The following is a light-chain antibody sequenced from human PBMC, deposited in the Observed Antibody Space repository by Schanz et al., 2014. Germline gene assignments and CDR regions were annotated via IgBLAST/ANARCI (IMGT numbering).Light chain of an antibody. Sequence: EIVMTQSPATLSVSPGERATLSCRASQSVSSNLAWYQQKPGQAPRFLIYGASTRATGIPARFSGSGSGTEFTLTISSLQSEDFAAYYCQQYYSWPPYTFGQGTNLEI. V-gene: IGKV3-15*01. CDR3: QQYYSWPPYT. CDR2: GAS. CDR1: QSVSSN. J-gene: IGKJ2*01.